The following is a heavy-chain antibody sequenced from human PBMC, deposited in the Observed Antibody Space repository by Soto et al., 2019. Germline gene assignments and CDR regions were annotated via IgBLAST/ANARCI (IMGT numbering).Heavy chain of an antibody. Sequence: QVPLVQSGAEVKKPGSSVKVSCKVSGGTFKNYAISWLRQAPGQGLEWMGGFIPMYGTASYAQKLQGRVTITADESTRTTYMELSRLRAEETAIFFWERGLTVYSAVLHYFYAMDVWGQGTSVTISS. V-gene: IGHV1-69*01. J-gene: IGHJ6*02. CDR1: GGTFKNYA. D-gene: IGHD2-8*01. CDR2: FIPMYGTA. CDR3: ERGLTVYSAVLHYFYAMDV.